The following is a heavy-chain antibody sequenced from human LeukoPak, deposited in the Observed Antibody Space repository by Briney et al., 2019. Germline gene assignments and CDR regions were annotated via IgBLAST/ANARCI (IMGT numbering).Heavy chain of an antibody. J-gene: IGHJ3*02. D-gene: IGHD3-3*01. CDR2: IYYSGST. Sequence: PSETLSLTCTVSGGSISSSYYYWGWIRQPPGKGLEWIGSIYYSGSTYYNPSLKSRVTISVDTSKNQFSLKLSSVTAADTAVYYCARRVINHLTKTYYDFWRTLYRGDAFDIWGQGTMVTVSS. CDR3: ARRVINHLTKTYYDFWRTLYRGDAFDI. CDR1: GGSISSSYYY. V-gene: IGHV4-39*07.